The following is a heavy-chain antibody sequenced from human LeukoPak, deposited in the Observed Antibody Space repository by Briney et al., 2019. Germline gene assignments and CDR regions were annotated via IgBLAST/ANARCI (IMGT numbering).Heavy chain of an antibody. Sequence: GGSLRLSCAASGFTVSSNYMSWVRQAPGKGLEWVSVIYSGGSTNYADSVKGRFTISRDNSKNTLYLQMNSLRAEDTAVYYCARDLGVGAAAATSPVDYWGQGTLVTVSS. CDR1: GFTVSSNY. D-gene: IGHD6-13*01. J-gene: IGHJ4*02. V-gene: IGHV3-53*01. CDR2: IYSGGST. CDR3: ARDLGVGAAAATSPVDY.